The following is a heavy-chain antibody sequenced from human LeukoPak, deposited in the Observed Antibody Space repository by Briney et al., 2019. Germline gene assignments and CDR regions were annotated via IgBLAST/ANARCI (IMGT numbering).Heavy chain of an antibody. V-gene: IGHV3-30*03. J-gene: IGHJ3*02. D-gene: IGHD3-9*01. Sequence: RTGGSLRLSCAASGFTFSSYGMHWVRQAPGKGLEWVAIISYDGSDKYYADSVKGRFTISRDNSENTLYLQMNSLTPEDTAVYYCATDGRRWGYGIFDAFDIWGQGTMVTVSS. CDR3: ATDGRRWGYGIFDAFDI. CDR2: ISYDGSDK. CDR1: GFTFSSYG.